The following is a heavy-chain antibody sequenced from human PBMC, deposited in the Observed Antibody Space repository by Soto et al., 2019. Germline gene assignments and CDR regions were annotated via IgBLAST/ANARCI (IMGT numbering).Heavy chain of an antibody. CDR2: IIQSRST. D-gene: IGHD2-8*02. J-gene: IGHJ6*02. CDR1: GGSFSGYY. CDR3: AIAGYYYATDG. V-gene: IGHV4-34*09. Sequence: TLSLTRAVYGGSFSGYYWSCISQHAGKGLEWVVDIIQSRSTNYNPSLKSRVTISVDTSKNQFSLKLSSVTAADTAVYYCAIAGYYYATDGGGQGTTVTVAS.